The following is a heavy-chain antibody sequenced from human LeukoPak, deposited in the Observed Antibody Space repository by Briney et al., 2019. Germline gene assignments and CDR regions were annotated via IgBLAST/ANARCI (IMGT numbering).Heavy chain of an antibody. J-gene: IGHJ4*02. CDR3: AKRDSSSWYAHY. Sequence: GGSLRLSCAASGFTFSSYAMSWVRQAPGKGLEWVSAISGSGGSTYYADSVKGRFTISRDNSKNTLYLQMNSLRVEDTAVYYCAKRDSSSWYAHYWGQGTLVTVSS. CDR2: ISGSGGST. D-gene: IGHD6-13*01. V-gene: IGHV3-23*01. CDR1: GFTFSSYA.